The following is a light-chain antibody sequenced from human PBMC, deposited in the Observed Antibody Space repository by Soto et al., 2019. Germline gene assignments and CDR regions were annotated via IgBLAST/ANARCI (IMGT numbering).Light chain of an antibody. Sequence: EIVLTQSPGTLSLSPGERATLSCRASQNLNFLAWYQQKPGQAPRLLIYGASTRATGVPDRFSGSVSGTEFALTISRLEPDDFAVYYCQQYATSPWTFGQGTRVEIK. CDR2: GAS. CDR3: QQYATSPWT. CDR1: QNLNF. J-gene: IGKJ1*01. V-gene: IGKV3-20*01.